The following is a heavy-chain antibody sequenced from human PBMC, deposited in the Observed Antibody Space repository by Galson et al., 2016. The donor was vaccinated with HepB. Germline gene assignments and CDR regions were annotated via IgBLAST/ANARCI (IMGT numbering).Heavy chain of an antibody. V-gene: IGHV3-66*02. CDR3: ARDPGPLTFFRGV. CDR2: MYSDGYT. CDR1: GSTVGNNY. D-gene: IGHD3-16*01. J-gene: IGHJ4*02. Sequence: SLRLSCAASGSTVGNNYMSWVRQAPGKGLEWVSVMYSDGYTSYADSVRGRLTISRDASKNTVYLHMTDLRTEDTAVYFCARDPGPLTFFRGVWGQGAKVIVSS.